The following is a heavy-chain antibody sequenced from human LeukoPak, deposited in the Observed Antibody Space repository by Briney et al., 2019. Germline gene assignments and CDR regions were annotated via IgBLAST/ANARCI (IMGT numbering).Heavy chain of an antibody. CDR1: GFTFSSYA. Sequence: PGGSLRLSCAASGFTFSSYAMSWVRQAPGKGLEWVSAISGSGGSTYYADSVKGRFTISRDNSKNTLYLQMNSLRAEDTAVYYCAKVRASLTAAHYFDYWGQGTLVTGSS. V-gene: IGHV3-23*01. CDR3: AKVRASLTAAHYFDY. D-gene: IGHD1-14*01. CDR2: ISGSGGST. J-gene: IGHJ4*02.